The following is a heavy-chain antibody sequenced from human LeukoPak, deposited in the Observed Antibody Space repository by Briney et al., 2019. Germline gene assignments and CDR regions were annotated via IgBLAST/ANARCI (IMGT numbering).Heavy chain of an antibody. CDR2: IIPIFGTA. CDR3: ARPNSGYDFVPYGMDV. CDR1: GGTFSSYA. V-gene: IGHV1-69*13. J-gene: IGHJ6*02. D-gene: IGHD5-12*01. Sequence: ASVEVSCKASGGTFSSYAISWVRQAPGQGLEWMGGIIPIFGTANYAQKFQGRVTITADESTSTAYMELSSLRSEGTAVYYCARPNSGYDFVPYGMDVWGQGTTVTVSS.